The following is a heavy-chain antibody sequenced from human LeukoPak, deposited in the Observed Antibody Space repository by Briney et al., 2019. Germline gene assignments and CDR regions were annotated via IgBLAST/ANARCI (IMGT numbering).Heavy chain of an antibody. CDR1: GFTFSSYA. Sequence: PGGSLRLSCAASGFTFSSYATSWVRQAPGKGLEWVSTISGSGDSTYYADSVKGQFSISRDNSKNTLYLQMNRLTAEDTAVYYCAKSWTWTIHGFPQHAFDIWGQGTMVTVSS. J-gene: IGHJ3*02. V-gene: IGHV3-23*01. CDR2: ISGSGDST. D-gene: IGHD2-2*02. CDR3: AKSWTWTIHGFPQHAFDI.